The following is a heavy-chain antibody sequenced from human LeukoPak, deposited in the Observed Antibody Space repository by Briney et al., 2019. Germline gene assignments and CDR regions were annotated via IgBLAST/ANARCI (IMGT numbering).Heavy chain of an antibody. CDR3: ARLLRFFSWFDP. J-gene: IGHJ5*02. V-gene: IGHV4-34*01. CDR1: GGPFSGYY. D-gene: IGHD3-3*01. CDR2: INHSGST. Sequence: SETLSLTCAVYGGPFSGYYWSWIRQPPGKGLEWIGEINHSGSTNYNPSLKSRVTISVDTSKNQFSLKLSSVTAADTAVYYCARLLRFFSWFDPWGQGTLVTVSS.